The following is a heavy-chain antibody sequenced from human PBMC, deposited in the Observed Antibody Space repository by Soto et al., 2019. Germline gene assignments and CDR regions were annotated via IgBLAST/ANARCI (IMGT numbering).Heavy chain of an antibody. CDR2: ISAYNGNT. J-gene: IGHJ1*01. D-gene: IGHD6-19*01. CDR1: GYTFTSYG. Sequence: ASVKVSCKASGYTFTSYGISWVRQAPGQGLEWMGWISAYNGNTNYAQKLQGRVTMTTDTSTSTAYMELRSLRSDDTAVYYCARSLGIAVAGPEYFHHWGQGTLVTVSS. CDR3: ARSLGIAVAGPEYFHH. V-gene: IGHV1-18*01.